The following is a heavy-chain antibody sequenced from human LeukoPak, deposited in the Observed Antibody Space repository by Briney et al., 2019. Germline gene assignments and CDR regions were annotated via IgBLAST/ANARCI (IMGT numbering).Heavy chain of an antibody. V-gene: IGHV1-18*01. Sequence: GASVKVSCKASGYTFTSYGIGWVRQAPGQGLEWMGWISAYNGNTNYAQKLQGRVTMTTDTSTSTAYMELRSLRSDDTAVYYCARVGTPGYSSSWYVDYWGQGTLVTVSS. D-gene: IGHD6-13*01. CDR3: ARVGTPGYSSSWYVDY. CDR2: ISAYNGNT. J-gene: IGHJ4*02. CDR1: GYTFTSYG.